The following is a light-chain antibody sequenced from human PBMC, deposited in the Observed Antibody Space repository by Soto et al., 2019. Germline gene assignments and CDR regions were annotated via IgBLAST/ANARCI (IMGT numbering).Light chain of an antibody. J-gene: IGLJ3*02. CDR1: SGSVASNY. Sequence: NFMLTQPHSVSESPGKTVIISCTGGSGSVASNYVQWSQQRPGSVPTTVFYDYNQRPSGVPDRFSGSIDSSSNSASPTISGLKSEDEADYCCQSYESTNQVFGGGTKVTVL. CDR3: QSYESTNQV. CDR2: DYN. V-gene: IGLV6-57*02.